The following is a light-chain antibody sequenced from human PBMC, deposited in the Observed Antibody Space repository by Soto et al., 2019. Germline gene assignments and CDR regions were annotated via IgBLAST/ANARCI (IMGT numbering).Light chain of an antibody. CDR3: QQYNNWPLT. CDR1: QSVSSN. J-gene: IGKJ4*01. Sequence: EIVMTQSPATLSVSPGERATLSCRASQSVSSNLAWYQQKPGQAPRLLIYDTFPRATGIPARFSGSGSGTEFTLTISSLQSEDFAVYYCQQYNNWPLTFGGETKVEIK. V-gene: IGKV3-15*01. CDR2: DTF.